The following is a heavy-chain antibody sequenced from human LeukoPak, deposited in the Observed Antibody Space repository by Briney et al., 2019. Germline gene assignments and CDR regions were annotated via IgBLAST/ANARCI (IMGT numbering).Heavy chain of an antibody. V-gene: IGHV3-74*01. CDR3: ARDNYYTMAV. J-gene: IGHJ6*02. CDR2: IKSDGST. CDR1: GFSFSGSW. Sequence: GSLRLSCAASGFSFSGSWMHWVRQAPGKGLVWVSRIKSDGSTLYADSVRGRFTISRDNAKNTLYLQMNSLRAEDTAVYYCARDNYYTMAVWGQGTTVTVSS.